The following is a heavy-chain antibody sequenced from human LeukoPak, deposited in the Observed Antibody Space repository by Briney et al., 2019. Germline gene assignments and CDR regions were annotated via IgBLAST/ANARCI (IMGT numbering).Heavy chain of an antibody. CDR1: GGTFSSYT. J-gene: IGHJ4*02. D-gene: IGHD2-2*01. Sequence: SVKVSCKTSGGTFSSYTISWVRQAPGQGLEWMGRIIPILGIANYAQKFQGRVTITADKSTSTAYMELSSLRSEDTAVYYCAVGGVVPAAISWGRAGYWGQGTLVTVSS. V-gene: IGHV1-69*02. CDR2: IIPILGIA. CDR3: AVGGVVPAAISWGRAGY.